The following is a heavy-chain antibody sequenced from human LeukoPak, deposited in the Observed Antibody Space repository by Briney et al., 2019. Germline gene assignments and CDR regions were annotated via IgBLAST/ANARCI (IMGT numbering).Heavy chain of an antibody. CDR1: GFTFSSYT. J-gene: IGHJ4*02. CDR2: INHSGST. D-gene: IGHD3-10*01. Sequence: PGGSLRLSCAASGFTFSSYTMNWVRQPPGKGLEWLGEINHSGSTNYNPSLKSRVTISVDTSKNQFSLKLSSVTAADTAVYYCARGLGYYGSGSYYNSRYYFDYWGQGTLVTVSS. V-gene: IGHV4-34*01. CDR3: ARGLGYYGSGSYYNSRYYFDY.